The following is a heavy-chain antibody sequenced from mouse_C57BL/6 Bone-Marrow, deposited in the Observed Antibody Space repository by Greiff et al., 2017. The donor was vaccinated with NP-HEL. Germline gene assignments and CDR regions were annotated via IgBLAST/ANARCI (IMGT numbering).Heavy chain of an antibody. D-gene: IGHD2-2*01. V-gene: IGHV1-54*01. CDR3: ASSDWLNGFAY. CDR2: INPGSGGT. CDR1: GYAFTNYL. J-gene: IGHJ3*01. Sequence: QVQLKESGAELVRPGTSVKVSCKASGYAFTNYLIEWVKQRPGQGLEWIGVINPGSGGTNYNEKFKGKATLTADKSSSTAYMQLSSLTSEDSAVSICASSDWLNGFAYWGPGTLVTVSA.